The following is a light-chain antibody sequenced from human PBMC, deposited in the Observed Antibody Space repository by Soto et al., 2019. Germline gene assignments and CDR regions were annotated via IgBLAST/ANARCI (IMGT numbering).Light chain of an antibody. Sequence: QLVLTQSPSASACLGASVKLTCTLSSGHSSYAIAWHQQQPEKGPRYLMKLSSDGSHSKGDGIPDRFSGSSSGAERYLTISSLQSEDEADYYCQTWDTGARVVFGGGTKLTVL. V-gene: IGLV4-69*01. CDR2: LSSDGSH. J-gene: IGLJ2*01. CDR3: QTWDTGARVV. CDR1: SGHSSYA.